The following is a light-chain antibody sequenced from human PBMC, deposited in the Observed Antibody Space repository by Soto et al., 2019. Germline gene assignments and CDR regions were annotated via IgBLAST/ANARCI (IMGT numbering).Light chain of an antibody. V-gene: IGKV3-20*01. CDR2: GAS. CDR3: QQYGSSLWT. J-gene: IGKJ1*01. CDR1: QSVSSSY. Sequence: IVLTQSPGTLSLSPRERATLYCRASQSVSSSYLAWYQQKPGQAPRLLIYGASSRATGIPDRFSGSGSGTDFTLTISRLEPEDFAVYYCQQYGSSLWTFGQGTKVDI.